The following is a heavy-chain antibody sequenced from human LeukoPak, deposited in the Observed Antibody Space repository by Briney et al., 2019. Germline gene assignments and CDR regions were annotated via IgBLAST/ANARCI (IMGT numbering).Heavy chain of an antibody. J-gene: IGHJ4*02. CDR2: IYSDGSA. CDR3: ARGSELGATCDY. D-gene: IGHD1-26*01. V-gene: IGHV3-66*01. Sequence: PGGTLRLSCAASGFTVSRNYMTWVRQAPGKVLEWVSVIYSDGSAYYADSVGGRFTVSRDSSRNTVFLQMNSLRVEDTAVYYCARGSELGATCDYWGQGTLVTVSS. CDR1: GFTVSRNY.